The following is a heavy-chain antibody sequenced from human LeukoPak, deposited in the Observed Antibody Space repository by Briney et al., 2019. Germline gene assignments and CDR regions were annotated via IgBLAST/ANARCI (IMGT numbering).Heavy chain of an antibody. Sequence: GEPVKVYCKTSGYTFTNYFLHWVRQAPGQGLEWMGIINPRGGSTNYAQGFQGRGAMTRDTATSTVYMELSILRSEDTAVYYCARDSREYSYGYGVDYWGQGTLAPVSS. J-gene: IGHJ4*02. CDR1: GYTFTNYF. CDR3: ARDSREYSYGYGVDY. V-gene: IGHV1-46*01. CDR2: INPRGGST. D-gene: IGHD5-18*01.